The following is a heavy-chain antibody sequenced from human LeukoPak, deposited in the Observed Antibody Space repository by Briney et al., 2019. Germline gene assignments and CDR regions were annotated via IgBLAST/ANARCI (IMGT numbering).Heavy chain of an antibody. Sequence: AAVTVSYTASRYIFTIYYIHWVRQAPGQGGEWMGWINPNNGGTKYAQRFRGRVTMPSGTSIITAYVEFSRLRSDDTAIYYCARDRGSSWFADYWGQGSLVTVSS. CDR2: INPNNGGT. D-gene: IGHD6-13*01. J-gene: IGHJ4*02. CDR1: RYIFTIYY. CDR3: ARDRGSSWFADY. V-gene: IGHV1-2*02.